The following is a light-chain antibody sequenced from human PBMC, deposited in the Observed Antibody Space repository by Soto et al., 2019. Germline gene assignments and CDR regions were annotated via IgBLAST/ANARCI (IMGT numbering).Light chain of an antibody. J-gene: IGKJ1*01. CDR3: QHYNSYSEA. CDR1: QTISSW. Sequence: DLQMTQSPSTLSGSVGDRVTITCGASQTISSWLAWYQQKPGKAPKLLIYKASTLKSGVPSRFSGSGSGTECTLTISSLQPDDFATYYCQHYNSYSEALGQGTKVDI. CDR2: KAS. V-gene: IGKV1-5*03.